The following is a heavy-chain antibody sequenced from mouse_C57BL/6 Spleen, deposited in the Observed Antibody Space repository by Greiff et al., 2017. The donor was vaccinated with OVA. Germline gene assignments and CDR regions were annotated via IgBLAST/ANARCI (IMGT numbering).Heavy chain of an antibody. Sequence: LQESGPELVKPGASVKISCKASGYAFSSSWMNWVKQRPGKGLEWIGRIYPGDGDTNYNGKFKGKATLTADKSSSTAYMQLSSLTSEDSAVYFCAFYGSSYEGYFDVWGTGTTVTVSS. J-gene: IGHJ1*03. D-gene: IGHD1-1*01. CDR1: GYAFSSSW. CDR2: IYPGDGDT. CDR3: AFYGSSYEGYFDV. V-gene: IGHV1-82*01.